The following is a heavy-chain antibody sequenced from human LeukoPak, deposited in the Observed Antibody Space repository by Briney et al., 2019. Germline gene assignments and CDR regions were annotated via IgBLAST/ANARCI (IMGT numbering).Heavy chain of an antibody. CDR1: GGSISSYY. J-gene: IGHJ6*02. D-gene: IGHD2-2*01. Sequence: SETLSPTCTVSGGSISSYYWSWIRQPPGKGLEWIGYIYYSGSTNYNPSLKSRVTISVDTSKNQFSLKLSSVTAADTAVYYCARVDSSFSTSSLKYYGMDVWGQGTTVTVSS. V-gene: IGHV4-59*01. CDR2: IYYSGST. CDR3: ARVDSSFSTSSLKYYGMDV.